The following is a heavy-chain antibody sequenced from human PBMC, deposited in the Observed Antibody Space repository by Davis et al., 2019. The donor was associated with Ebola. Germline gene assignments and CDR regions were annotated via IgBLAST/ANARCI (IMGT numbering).Heavy chain of an antibody. Sequence: SETLSLTCTVSGGSISSGDYYWSWIRQPPGKGLEWIGYIYYSGSTYYNPSLKSRVTISVDTSKNQFSLKLSSVTAADTAVYYCARTMVWGSYRFVYHNWFDPWGQGTLVTVSS. CDR1: GGSISSGDYY. V-gene: IGHV4-30-4*01. CDR2: IYYSGST. J-gene: IGHJ5*02. CDR3: ARTMVWGSYRFVYHNWFDP. D-gene: IGHD3-16*02.